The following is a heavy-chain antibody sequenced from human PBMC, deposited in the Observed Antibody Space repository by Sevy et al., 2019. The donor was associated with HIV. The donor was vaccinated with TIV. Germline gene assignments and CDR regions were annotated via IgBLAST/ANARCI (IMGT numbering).Heavy chain of an antibody. Sequence: GGSLRLSCAASGFTFSSYAMHWVRQAPGKGLEWVAVISYDGSNKYYADSVKGRFTISRDNSKNTLYLQMNSLRAEDTDVYYCARAQSQKLLWFGELLSPLDYWGQGTLVTVSS. CDR2: ISYDGSNK. CDR1: GFTFSSYA. J-gene: IGHJ4*02. CDR3: ARAQSQKLLWFGELLSPLDY. D-gene: IGHD3-10*01. V-gene: IGHV3-30-3*01.